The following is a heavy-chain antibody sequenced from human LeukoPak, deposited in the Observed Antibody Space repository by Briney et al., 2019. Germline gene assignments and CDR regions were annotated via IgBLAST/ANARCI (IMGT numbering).Heavy chain of an antibody. V-gene: IGHV3-23*01. CDR3: ARDVAVRGAMGY. Sequence: PGGSLRLPCVASGFTFTNYAMSWVRQAPGKGLEWVSAVSGRGDSAYYADSVKGRFTISRDNSKNTVYLQMNSLRAEDTALYYCARDVAVRGAMGYWGQGTLVTVSS. CDR1: GFTFTNYA. D-gene: IGHD3-10*01. CDR2: VSGRGDSA. J-gene: IGHJ4*02.